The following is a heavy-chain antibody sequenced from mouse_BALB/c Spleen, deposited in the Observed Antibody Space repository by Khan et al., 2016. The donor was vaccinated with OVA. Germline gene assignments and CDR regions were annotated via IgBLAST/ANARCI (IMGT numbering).Heavy chain of an antibody. CDR2: ISYSGST. CDR3: ARKNYYGYAMDY. D-gene: IGHD1-1*01. Sequence: EVELVESGPGLVKPSQSLSLTCTVTGYSITSGYAWNWIRQFPGNKLEWMGYISYSGSTSYNPSLRSRISITRDTSTNQFFLQLNSVTTEDTATYYCARKNYYGYAMDYWGQGTSVTVAS. V-gene: IGHV3-2*02. CDR1: GYSITSGYA. J-gene: IGHJ4*01.